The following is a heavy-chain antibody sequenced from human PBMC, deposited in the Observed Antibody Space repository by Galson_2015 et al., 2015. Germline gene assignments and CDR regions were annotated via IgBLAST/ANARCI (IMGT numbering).Heavy chain of an antibody. Sequence: SLRLSCAASGFTFSSYGMHWVRQAPGKGLEWVAVISYDDGSNKYYADSVKGRFTISRDNSKNTLYLQMNSLRAEDTAVYYCAKDLRQQLVLGAFDYWGQGALVTVSS. CDR1: GFTFSSYG. J-gene: IGHJ4*02. V-gene: IGHV3-30*18. CDR2: ISYDDGSNK. D-gene: IGHD6-13*01. CDR3: AKDLRQQLVLGAFDY.